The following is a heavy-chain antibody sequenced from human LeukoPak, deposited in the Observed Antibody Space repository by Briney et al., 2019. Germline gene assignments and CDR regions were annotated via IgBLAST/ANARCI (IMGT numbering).Heavy chain of an antibody. D-gene: IGHD6-13*01. CDR2: IYIDGTT. J-gene: IGHJ4*02. V-gene: IGHV3-53*01. Sequence: GGSLRLSCAASGFIVSHNYMTWVRQAPGKGLEWISVIYIDGTTYYADSVKGRFTISRDQANNTLYLQMNTLRDEDTAVYYCARGPRYSFYWGQGALVSVSS. CDR1: GFIVSHNY. CDR3: ARGPRYSFY.